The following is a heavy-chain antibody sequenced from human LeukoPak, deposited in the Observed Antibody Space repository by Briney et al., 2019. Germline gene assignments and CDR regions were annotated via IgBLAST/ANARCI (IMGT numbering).Heavy chain of an antibody. J-gene: IGHJ4*02. CDR3: ARGPGDYYDSSGYYLDY. Sequence: SETLSLTCDVSGGTLSGYYWSWIRQHPGKGLEWIGYIYYSGSTYYNPSLKSRVTISVDTSKNQFSLKLSSVTAADTAVYYCARGPGDYYDSSGYYLDYWGQGTLVTVSS. CDR2: IYYSGST. D-gene: IGHD3-22*01. V-gene: IGHV4-31*11. CDR1: GGTLSGYY.